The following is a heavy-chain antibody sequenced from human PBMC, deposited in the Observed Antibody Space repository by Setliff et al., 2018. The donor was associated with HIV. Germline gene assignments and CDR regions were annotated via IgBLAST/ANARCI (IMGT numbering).Heavy chain of an antibody. Sequence: GASVKVSCKASGDSFSNYAISWVRQAPGQGLEWMGQIIPIFGTANYAQKFQGRVTITADESTSTAYMELSSLRSEDTAVYYCASTAIAVALIDYYYYYMDVWGKGTTVTVSS. CDR1: GDSFSNYA. J-gene: IGHJ6*03. V-gene: IGHV1-69*13. D-gene: IGHD6-19*01. CDR2: IIPIFGTA. CDR3: ASTAIAVALIDYYYYYMDV.